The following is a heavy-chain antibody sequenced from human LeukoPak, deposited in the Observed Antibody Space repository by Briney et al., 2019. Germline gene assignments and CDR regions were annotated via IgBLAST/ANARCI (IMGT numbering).Heavy chain of an antibody. J-gene: IGHJ4*02. CDR3: ARVSAMVTIFDQ. V-gene: IGHV4-4*07. D-gene: IGHD5-18*01. CDR2: IHTGGST. CDR1: GGSISTYY. Sequence: PSETLSLTXTVSGGSISTYYWSWIRQPAGKGLEWIGRIHTGGSTNYNPSLKSRVAMSLDTSKNQFSLKLNSVTAADTAVYYCARVSAMVTIFDQWGQGTLVTVSS.